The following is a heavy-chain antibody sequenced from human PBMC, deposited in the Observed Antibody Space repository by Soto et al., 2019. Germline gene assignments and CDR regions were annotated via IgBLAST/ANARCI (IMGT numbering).Heavy chain of an antibody. D-gene: IGHD2-2*01. CDR3: ARGPDCSSTSCYGDWFDP. V-gene: IGHV3-33*01. CDR1: GFTFSSYG. CDR2: IWYDGSNK. Sequence: QVQLVESGGGVVQPGRSLRLSCAASGFTFSSYGMHWVRQAPGKGLDWVAVIWYDGSNKYYADSVKGRFTISRDNSKNTLYLQMNSLRAEDTAVYYCARGPDCSSTSCYGDWFDPWGQGTLVTVSS. J-gene: IGHJ5*02.